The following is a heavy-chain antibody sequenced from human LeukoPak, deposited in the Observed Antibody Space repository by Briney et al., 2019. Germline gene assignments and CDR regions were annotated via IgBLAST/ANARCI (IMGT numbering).Heavy chain of an antibody. Sequence: PGGSLRLSCAASGFTFSTYWMTWVRQAPGKGLEWVANIKPSGTETYYGDPVKGRFTISRDNAKNLLYLQMSSLRAEDTAVYSCGRFGDEAGIDYWGQGTLVTVSS. CDR1: GFTFSTYW. CDR3: GRFGDEAGIDY. CDR2: IKPSGTET. D-gene: IGHD3-10*01. J-gene: IGHJ4*02. V-gene: IGHV3-7*01.